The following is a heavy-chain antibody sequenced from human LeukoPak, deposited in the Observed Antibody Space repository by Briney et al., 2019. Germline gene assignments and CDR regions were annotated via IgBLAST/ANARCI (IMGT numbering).Heavy chain of an antibody. V-gene: IGHV4-39*01. CDR1: GGSISSSSYY. Sequence: PSETLSLTCTVSGGSISSSSYYWGWIRQPPGKGLEWIGSIYYSGSTYYNPSLKSRVTISVDTPKNQFSLKLSSVTAADTAVYYCARRSDTAMGFDYWGQGTLVTVSS. D-gene: IGHD5-18*01. CDR3: ARRSDTAMGFDY. J-gene: IGHJ4*02. CDR2: IYYSGST.